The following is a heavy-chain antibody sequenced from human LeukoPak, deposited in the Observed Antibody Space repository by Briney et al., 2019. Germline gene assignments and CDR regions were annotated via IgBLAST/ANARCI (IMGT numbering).Heavy chain of an antibody. Sequence: SETLSLTCTVSGGSISSGGYSWSWIRQPPGKGLEWIGYIYHSGSTYYNPSLKSRVTISVDRSKNQFSLKLSSVTAADTAVYYCARAGSTVTRGSFDYWGQGTLVTVSS. D-gene: IGHD4-17*01. J-gene: IGHJ4*02. V-gene: IGHV4-30-2*01. CDR3: ARAGSTVTRGSFDY. CDR2: IYHSGST. CDR1: GGSISSGGYS.